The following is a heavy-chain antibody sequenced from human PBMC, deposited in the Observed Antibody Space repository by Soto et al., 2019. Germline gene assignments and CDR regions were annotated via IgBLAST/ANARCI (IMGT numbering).Heavy chain of an antibody. Sequence: GGSLRLSCAASGFTFSSYGMHWVRQAPGKGLEWVAVISYDGSNKYYADSVKGRFTISRDNSKNTLYLQMNSLRAEDTAVYYCAKESPAAMYLFDYWGQGTLVTVSS. J-gene: IGHJ4*02. CDR1: GFTFSSYG. V-gene: IGHV3-30*18. CDR3: AKESPAAMYLFDY. CDR2: ISYDGSNK. D-gene: IGHD2-2*01.